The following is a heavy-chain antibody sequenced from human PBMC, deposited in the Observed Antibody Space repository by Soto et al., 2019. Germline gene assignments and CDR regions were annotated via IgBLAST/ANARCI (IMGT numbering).Heavy chain of an antibody. CDR1: GFTFSSYA. D-gene: IGHD5-18*01. Sequence: GGSLRLSCAASGFTFSSYAMHWVRQAPGKGLEWVAVISYDGSNKYYADSVKGRFTISRDNSKNTLYLQMNSLRAEDTAVYYCARDGREGRRLWADYWGQGTLVTVSS. CDR2: ISYDGSNK. V-gene: IGHV3-30-3*01. CDR3: ARDGREGRRLWADY. J-gene: IGHJ4*02.